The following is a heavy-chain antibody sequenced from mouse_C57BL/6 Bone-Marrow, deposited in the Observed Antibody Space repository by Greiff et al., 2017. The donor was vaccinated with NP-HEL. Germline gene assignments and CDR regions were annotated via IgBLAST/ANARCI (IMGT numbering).Heavy chain of an antibody. V-gene: IGHV7-3*01. CDR3: ARYKGWDGAGFAY. Sequence: EVQRVESGGGLVQPGGSLSLSCAASGFTFTDYYMSWVRQPPGKALEWLGFIRNKANGYTTEYSASVKGRFTISRDNSQSILYLHLNALRAEDSATYYCARYKGWDGAGFAYWGQGTLVTVSA. D-gene: IGHD4-1*01. CDR2: IRNKANGYTT. J-gene: IGHJ3*01. CDR1: GFTFTDYY.